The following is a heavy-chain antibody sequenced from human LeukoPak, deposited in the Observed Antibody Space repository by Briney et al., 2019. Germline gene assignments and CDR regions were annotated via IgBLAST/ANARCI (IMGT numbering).Heavy chain of an antibody. CDR1: GFPFDVYW. CDR2: ITQDGAIT. D-gene: IGHD1-1*01. Sequence: GGSLRLSCAASGFPFDVYWMHWVRQAPGKGPVWISLITQDGAITNYADSVKGRFTISRDNAKNTLYLQMNSLRAVDTAMYYCARAGTDWKIDYWGQGALVTVST. V-gene: IGHV3-74*01. J-gene: IGHJ4*02. CDR3: ARAGTDWKIDY.